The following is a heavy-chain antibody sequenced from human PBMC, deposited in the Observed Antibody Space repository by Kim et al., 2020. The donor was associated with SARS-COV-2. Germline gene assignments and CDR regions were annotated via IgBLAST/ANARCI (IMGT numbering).Heavy chain of an antibody. CDR3: ARADYGGNYYSYYGMDV. D-gene: IGHD4-17*01. CDR1: GFTFSSYD. CDR2: IGTAGDT. V-gene: IGHV3-13*01. J-gene: IGHJ6*02. Sequence: GGSLRLSCAASGFTFSSYDMHWVRQATGKGLEWVSAIGTAGDTYYPGSVKGRFTISRENAKNSLYLQMNSLRAGDTAVYYCARADYGGNYYSYYGMDVWGQGTTVTVSS.